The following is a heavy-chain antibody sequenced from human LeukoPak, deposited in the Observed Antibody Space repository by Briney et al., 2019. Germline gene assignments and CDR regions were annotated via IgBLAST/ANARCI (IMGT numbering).Heavy chain of an antibody. J-gene: IGHJ4*02. V-gene: IGHV4-4*07. CDR3: ARDSRIMGAPGAFDY. Sequence: SETLSLTCTVSGGSISSYYWSWIRQPAGKGLEWIGRFYSGSTNYNPSLKSRGTMSVDTSKNQFSLKLSSVTAADTAVYYCARDSRIMGAPGAFDYWGQGTLVTVSS. CDR2: FYSGST. CDR1: GGSISSYY. D-gene: IGHD1-26*01.